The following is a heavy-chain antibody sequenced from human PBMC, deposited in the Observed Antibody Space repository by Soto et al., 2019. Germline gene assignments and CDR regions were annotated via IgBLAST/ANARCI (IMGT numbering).Heavy chain of an antibody. CDR3: ARDRELYYYYGMDV. CDR2: ISAYNGNT. Sequence: GASVKVSCKASGYTFTIYGISCVLQSAGQGLEWMGWISAYNGNTNYAQKLQGRVTMTTDTSTSTAYMELRSLRSDDTAVYYCARDRELYYYYGMDVWGQGTTVTVSS. V-gene: IGHV1-18*01. D-gene: IGHD1-26*01. J-gene: IGHJ6*02. CDR1: GYTFTIYG.